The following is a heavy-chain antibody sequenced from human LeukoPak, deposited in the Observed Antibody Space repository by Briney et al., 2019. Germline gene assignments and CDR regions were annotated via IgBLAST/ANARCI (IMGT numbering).Heavy chain of an antibody. Sequence: SETLSLTCAVYGGSFSGYYWSWIRQPPGKGLEWIGEINHSGTTNYNPSLKSRVTISVDRSQNQFSLTLTSVTAADTAVYYCTRSGLTGMRKYPRADYYYYGMDVWGQGTAVTVSS. J-gene: IGHJ6*02. D-gene: IGHD1-14*01. CDR3: TRSGLTGMRKYPRADYYYYGMDV. CDR1: GGSFSGYY. CDR2: INHSGTT. V-gene: IGHV4-34*01.